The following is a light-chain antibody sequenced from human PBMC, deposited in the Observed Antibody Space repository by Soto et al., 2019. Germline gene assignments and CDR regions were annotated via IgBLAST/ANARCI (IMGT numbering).Light chain of an antibody. CDR1: SSDVGSYNL. Sequence: QSALTQPASVSGSPGQSITISCTGTSSDVGSYNLVSWYQQHPGKDPKLMIYEGSKRPSGVSNRFSGSKSGNTASLTISGLQAEDEGDYCCCSSAGSSFVVFGGGTTLTVL. CDR2: EGS. J-gene: IGLJ2*01. V-gene: IGLV2-23*01. CDR3: CSSAGSSFVV.